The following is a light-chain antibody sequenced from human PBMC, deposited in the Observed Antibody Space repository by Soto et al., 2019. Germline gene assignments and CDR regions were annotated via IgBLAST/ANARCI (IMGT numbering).Light chain of an antibody. J-gene: IGKJ3*01. CDR2: AAS. Sequence: IQLTQSPSSLSASVGDRVTITCRASQGISSYLAWYQQKPGKAPKLLIYAASTLQSRVPSRFSGSGSGTDFPLTISSLQPEDFANYYCQQLNSYPRTFGPGTKVDIK. CDR3: QQLNSYPRT. V-gene: IGKV1-9*01. CDR1: QGISSY.